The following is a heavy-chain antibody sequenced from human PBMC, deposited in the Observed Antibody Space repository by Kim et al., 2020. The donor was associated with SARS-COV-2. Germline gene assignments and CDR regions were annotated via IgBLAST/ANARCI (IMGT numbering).Heavy chain of an antibody. V-gene: IGHV3-48*01. CDR2: ISSSSSTI. CDR3: ARGRSYEPFDY. CDR1: GFTFINYP. D-gene: IGHD3-16*01. Sequence: GVSLRLSCAASGFTFINYPMNWVRQAPGKGLEWVSYISSSSSTIYYADSVKGRFTISRDTATNSLDLQMNSLRAEDTAVYYCARGRSYEPFDYWCQGTLV. J-gene: IGHJ4*02.